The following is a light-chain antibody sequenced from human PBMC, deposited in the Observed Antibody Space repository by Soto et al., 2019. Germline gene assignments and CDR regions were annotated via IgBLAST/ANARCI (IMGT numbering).Light chain of an antibody. Sequence: ENVLTQSPGTLSLSPGERATLSCRASQTVYNGYLAWYQQKPGQAPRLLIYGASSRATGIPDRFSGSGSGTDFTLTISRLEPEDFAVYYCQQYASSPRTFGQGTKVEIK. J-gene: IGKJ1*01. V-gene: IGKV3-20*01. CDR3: QQYASSPRT. CDR2: GAS. CDR1: QTVYNGY.